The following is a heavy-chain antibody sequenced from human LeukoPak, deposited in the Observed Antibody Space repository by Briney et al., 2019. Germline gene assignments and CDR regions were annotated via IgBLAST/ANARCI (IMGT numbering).Heavy chain of an antibody. D-gene: IGHD2-2*01. CDR2: IWYDGSNK. CDR3: ARGGHCSTTSCSNYDGMDV. J-gene: IGHJ6*02. CDR1: GFTFRNYG. V-gene: IGHV3-33*01. Sequence: GRSLRLSCAASGFTFRNYGMHWVRQAPGKGLEWVAVIWYDGSNKYYADSVKGRFTISRDNSKNTLYLQMNSLRAEDTAVYFCARGGHCSTTSCSNYDGMDVWGQGTTLTVSS.